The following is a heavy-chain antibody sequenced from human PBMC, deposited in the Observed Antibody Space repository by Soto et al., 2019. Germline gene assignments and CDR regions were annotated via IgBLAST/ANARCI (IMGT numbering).Heavy chain of an antibody. CDR2: IIPIFGTA. V-gene: IGHV1-69*13. CDR1: GGTFSSYA. D-gene: IGHD1-26*01. Sequence: ASVKVSCKASGGTFSSYAISWVRQAPGQGLEWMGGIIPIFGTANYAQKFQGRVTITADESTSTAYMELSSLRSEDTAVYYCVSPGETYSGSYLWIPPYDYWGQGTLVTVSS. CDR3: VSPGETYSGSYLWIPPYDY. J-gene: IGHJ4*02.